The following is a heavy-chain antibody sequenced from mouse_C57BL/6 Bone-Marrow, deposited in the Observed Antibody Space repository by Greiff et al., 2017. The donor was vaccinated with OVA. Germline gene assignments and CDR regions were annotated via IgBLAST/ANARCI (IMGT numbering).Heavy chain of an antibody. V-gene: IGHV1-15*01. J-gene: IGHJ4*01. CDR3: TRHQATYYYAMDY. CDR2: IDPETGGT. Sequence: VQLQQSGAELVRPGASVTLSCKASGYTFTDYEMHWVKQTPVHGLEWIGAIDPETGGTAYNQKFKGKAILTADKSSSTAYMELRSLTSEDSAVYYCTRHQATYYYAMDYWGQGTSVTVSS. CDR1: GYTFTDYE. D-gene: IGHD3-2*02.